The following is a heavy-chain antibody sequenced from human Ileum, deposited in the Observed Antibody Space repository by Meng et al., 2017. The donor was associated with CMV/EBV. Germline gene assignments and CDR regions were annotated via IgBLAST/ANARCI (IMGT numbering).Heavy chain of an antibody. CDR3: TKLTAVFIGPLHY. CDR2: IYAVVSSA. V-gene: IGHV3-23*05. D-gene: IGHD7-27*01. CDR1: GFTLSSYG. Sequence: RGSLRLSCAASGFTLSSYGMSWVRQAPGKGLGWVSTIYAVVSSADYADSVEGRFNMSRDKSKSTLYLQMNSLRAEDTAVYYCTKLTAVFIGPLHYWGQGTLVTVSS. J-gene: IGHJ4*02.